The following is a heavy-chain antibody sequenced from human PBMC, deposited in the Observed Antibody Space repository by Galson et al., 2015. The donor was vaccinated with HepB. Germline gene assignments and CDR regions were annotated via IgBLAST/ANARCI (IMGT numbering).Heavy chain of an antibody. CDR3: TRTVFSHFFDY. CDR1: GFTLSSYS. V-gene: IGHV3-48*02. D-gene: IGHD5/OR15-5a*01. CDR2: ISYVTGTI. Sequence: SLRLSCAASGFTLSSYSMSWVRQAPGKGLEWVSHISYVTGTINYADSVEGRFTISRDIAKNSLYLQMNSLRDEDTAVYYCTRTVFSHFFDYWGQGTLVTVSS. J-gene: IGHJ4*02.